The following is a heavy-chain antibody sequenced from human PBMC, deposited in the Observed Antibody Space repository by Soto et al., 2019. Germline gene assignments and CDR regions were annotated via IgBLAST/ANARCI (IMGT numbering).Heavy chain of an antibody. CDR2: IYHSGST. Sequence: SETLSLTCAVSGGSISSGGYSWSWIRQPPGKGLEWIGYIYHSGSTYYNPSLKSRVTISVDRSKNQFSLQLSSVTAADTAVYSCARGGYDSSGYYFDYWGQGTLVTVSS. J-gene: IGHJ4*02. CDR3: ARGGYDSSGYYFDY. V-gene: IGHV4-30-2*01. D-gene: IGHD3-22*01. CDR1: GGSISSGGYS.